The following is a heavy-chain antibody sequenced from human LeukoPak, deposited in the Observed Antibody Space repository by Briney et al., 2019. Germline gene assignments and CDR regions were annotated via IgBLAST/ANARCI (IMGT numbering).Heavy chain of an antibody. CDR1: GYSFTSYW. CDR2: IYPGDSDA. J-gene: IGHJ3*02. D-gene: IGHD4-11*01. CDR3: ARRTALTTGDAFDI. V-gene: IGHV5-51*01. Sequence: GESLKISCKGSGYSFTSYWIGWVRQMPGNGLEWMGIIYPGDSDARYSPSFQGQVTMSADKSISTAYLQWSSLKASDTAMYYCARRTALTTGDAFDIWGQGTMVTVSS.